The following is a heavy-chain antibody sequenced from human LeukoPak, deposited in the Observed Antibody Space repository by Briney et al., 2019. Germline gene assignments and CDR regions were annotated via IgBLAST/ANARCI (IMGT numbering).Heavy chain of an antibody. CDR1: GYNFNIYW. J-gene: IGHJ4*02. CDR2: IYPGDSDT. V-gene: IGHV5-51*01. Sequence: GESLQISSKTSGYNFNIYWIGWVRPVTGKGVEWRGIIYPGDSDTTYSPSFQGQVTISADNSINTAYLQWNSLKASDTAMYYCARHSSCSSVTTPFDSWGQGTLVTVSS. D-gene: IGHD4-17*01. CDR3: ARHSSCSSVTTPFDS.